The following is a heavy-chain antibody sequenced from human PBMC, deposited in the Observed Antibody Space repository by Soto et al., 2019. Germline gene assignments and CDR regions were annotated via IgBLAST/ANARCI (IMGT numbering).Heavy chain of an antibody. Sequence: QVQLQESGPGLVKPSETLSLTCTVSGGSISSYYWSWIRQPPGKGLEWIGYIYDSGSTNYNPSLRSRVTISVDTSKNQFSLKLSSVTAADRAVYYCARVSREVVAATAGYYYYYYMDVWGKGTTVTVSS. V-gene: IGHV4-59*01. J-gene: IGHJ6*03. D-gene: IGHD2-15*01. CDR2: IYDSGST. CDR3: ARVSREVVAATAGYYYYYYMDV. CDR1: GGSISSYY.